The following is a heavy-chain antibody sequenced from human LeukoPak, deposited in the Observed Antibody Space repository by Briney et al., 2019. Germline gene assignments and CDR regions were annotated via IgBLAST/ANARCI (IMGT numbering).Heavy chain of an antibody. V-gene: IGHV4-59*01. CDR2: VYYSGST. Sequence: NPSEPLSLTCTVSGGSISSYFWSWIRQPPGKGLEWIGYVYYSGSTNYNPSLKSRVTISVDTSKKQFSLKLSSATAADTAVYYCARVLDLSKRGLDAFDIWGQGTMVTVSS. CDR1: GGSISSYF. D-gene: IGHD3-16*01. CDR3: ARVLDLSKRGLDAFDI. J-gene: IGHJ3*02.